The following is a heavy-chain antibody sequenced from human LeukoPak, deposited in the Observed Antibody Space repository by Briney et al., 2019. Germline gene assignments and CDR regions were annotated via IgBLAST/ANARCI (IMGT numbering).Heavy chain of an antibody. D-gene: IGHD3-22*01. CDR1: GYTFTGYY. V-gene: IGHV1-2*02. CDR3: ASTDSSGYYLYDAFDI. J-gene: IGHJ3*02. CDR2: INPNSGGT. Sequence: ASVKVSCKASGYTFTGYYIHWVRQAPGQGLEWMGWINPNSGGTNYAQKFQGRVTMTRDTSISTAYMELSRLRSDDTAVYYCASTDSSGYYLYDAFDIWGQGTMVTVSS.